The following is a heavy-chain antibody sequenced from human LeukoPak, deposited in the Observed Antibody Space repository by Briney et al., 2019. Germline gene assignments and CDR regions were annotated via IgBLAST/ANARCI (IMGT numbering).Heavy chain of an antibody. V-gene: IGHV4-61*08. CDR3: AREMGSSTSRYFDY. CDR1: GGSISSGGYY. J-gene: IGHJ4*02. Sequence: SETLSLTCTVSGGSISSGGYYWSWIRQHPGKGLEWIGYIYYSGSTNYNPSLKSRVTISVDTSKNQFSLKLSSVTAADTAVHYCAREMGSSTSRYFDYWGQGTLVTVSS. D-gene: IGHD3-10*01. CDR2: IYYSGST.